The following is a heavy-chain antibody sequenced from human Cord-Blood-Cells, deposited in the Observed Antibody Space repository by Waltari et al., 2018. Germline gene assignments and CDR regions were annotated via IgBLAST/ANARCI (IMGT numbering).Heavy chain of an antibody. V-gene: IGHV4-34*01. D-gene: IGHD2-2*01. CDR1: GGSFSGYY. CDR3: ARRGCSSTSCYVHYYYGMDV. J-gene: IGHJ6*02. Sequence: QVQLQQWGAGLLKPSETLSLTCAVYGGSFSGYYWSWIRQPPGKGLEWIGEINNSGSTNYNPSLKSRVTISVDTSKNQFSLKLSSVTAADTAVYYCARRGCSSTSCYVHYYYGMDVWGQGTTVTVSS. CDR2: INNSGST.